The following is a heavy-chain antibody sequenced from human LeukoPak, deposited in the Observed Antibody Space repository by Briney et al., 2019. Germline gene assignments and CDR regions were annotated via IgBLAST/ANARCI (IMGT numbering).Heavy chain of an antibody. CDR1: GFTFDDYA. V-gene: IGHV3-9*01. D-gene: IGHD3-10*01. J-gene: IGHJ4*02. Sequence: PGGSLRLSCAASGFTFDDYAMHWVRQAPGKGLEWVSGISWNSGSIGYADSVKGRFTISRDNAKNSLYLQMNSLRAEDTALYYCAKDLRAMVRGVISYWGQGTLVTVSS. CDR2: ISWNSGSI. CDR3: AKDLRAMVRGVISY.